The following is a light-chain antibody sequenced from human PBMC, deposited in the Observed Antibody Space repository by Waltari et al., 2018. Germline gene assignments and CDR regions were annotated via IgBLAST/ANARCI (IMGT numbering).Light chain of an antibody. CDR3: QQRRNWPLT. J-gene: IGKJ4*01. V-gene: IGKV3-11*01. Sequence: SGRTGQSVGTYLAWYQQRPGQSPRLLIYDASYRATGIPARFSGSGSETDFTLTISSLQPEDFAVYYCQQRRNWPLTFGGGTRVEI. CDR1: QSVGTY. CDR2: DAS.